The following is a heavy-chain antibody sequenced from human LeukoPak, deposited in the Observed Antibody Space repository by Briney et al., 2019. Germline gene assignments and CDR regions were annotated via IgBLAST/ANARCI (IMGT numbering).Heavy chain of an antibody. Sequence: GASVKVSCKASGYTFTCYYMHWVRQAPGQRREWMGWINAGNGNTKYSQEFQGRVTITRDTAASTAYMELSSLRSEDMAVYYCARDQGYCSGGSCYLDWFDLWGQGTLVTVSS. CDR2: INAGNGNT. CDR3: ARDQGYCSGGSCYLDWFDL. D-gene: IGHD2-15*01. CDR1: GYTFTCYY. J-gene: IGHJ5*02. V-gene: IGHV1-3*03.